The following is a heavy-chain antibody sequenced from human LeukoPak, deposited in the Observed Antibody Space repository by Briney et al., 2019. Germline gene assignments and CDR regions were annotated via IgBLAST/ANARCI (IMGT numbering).Heavy chain of an antibody. D-gene: IGHD1-20*01. V-gene: IGHV1-46*01. CDR3: ARDSISGDGAFDI. CDR2: INPSGGST. CDR1: GYTFTSYY. Sequence: ASVKVSCKASGYTFTSYYMHWVRQAPGQGLEWMGIINPSGGSTSYAQKFQGRVTMTRDTSTSTVYMELSSLRSEETAVYYCARDSISGDGAFDIWGQGTMVTVSS. J-gene: IGHJ3*02.